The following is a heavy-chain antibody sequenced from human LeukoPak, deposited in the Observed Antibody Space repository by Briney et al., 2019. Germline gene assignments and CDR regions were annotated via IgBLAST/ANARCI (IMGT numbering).Heavy chain of an antibody. CDR2: INAGNGNT. CDR1: GYTFTSYA. V-gene: IGHV1-3*03. D-gene: IGHD3-22*01. J-gene: IGHJ3*02. Sequence: ASVKVSCKASGYTFTSYAMHWVRQAPGQRLEWMGWINAGNGNTKYSQEFQGRVTITRDTSASTAYMELSSLRSEDMAVYYCARAYYYDSSGYLLRDPYAFDIWGQGTMVTVSS. CDR3: ARAYYYDSSGYLLRDPYAFDI.